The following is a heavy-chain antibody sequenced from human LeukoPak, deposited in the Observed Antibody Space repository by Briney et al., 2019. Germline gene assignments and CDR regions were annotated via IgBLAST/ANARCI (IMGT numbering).Heavy chain of an antibody. Sequence: ASVKVSCKASGYTFTGYYMHWVRQAPGQGLEWMGWINPNSGGTNYAQKFQGRVTMTRDTSISTAYMELSRLRSDDTAVYYCARLTGSYYYYYMDVWRKGTPVTVSS. CDR1: GYTFTGYY. J-gene: IGHJ6*03. CDR3: ARLTGSYYYYYMDV. D-gene: IGHD1-1*01. CDR2: INPNSGGT. V-gene: IGHV1-2*02.